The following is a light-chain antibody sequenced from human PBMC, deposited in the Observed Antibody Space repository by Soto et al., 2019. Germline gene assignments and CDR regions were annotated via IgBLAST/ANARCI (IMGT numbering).Light chain of an antibody. J-gene: IGKJ4*01. V-gene: IGKV3-20*01. CDR2: AAS. CDR1: QSVYNNY. CDR3: HQYGSFPYT. Sequence: ENVLTQSPGTLSLYPGERATLSCRASQSVYNNYLAWYQRKPGQAPRLLIYAASNRATGNPDSFSGSGSETDFTLTISRLEPEDFAVYYCHQYGSFPYTFGGGTNVEIK.